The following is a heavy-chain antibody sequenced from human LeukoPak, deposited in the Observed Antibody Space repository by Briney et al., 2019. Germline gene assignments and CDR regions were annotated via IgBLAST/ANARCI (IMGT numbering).Heavy chain of an antibody. Sequence: SETLSLTCAVYGGSFSGYYWSWIRQPPGKGLEWIGEINHSGSTNYNPSLKSRVTISVDTSKNQFSLKLSSVTAADTAVYYCAREGLWQQLDGGGWFDPWGQGTLVTVSS. D-gene: IGHD6-13*01. CDR1: GGSFSGYY. V-gene: IGHV4-34*01. J-gene: IGHJ5*02. CDR2: INHSGST. CDR3: AREGLWQQLDGGGWFDP.